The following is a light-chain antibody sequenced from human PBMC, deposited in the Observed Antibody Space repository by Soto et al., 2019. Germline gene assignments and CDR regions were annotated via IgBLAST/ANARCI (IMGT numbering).Light chain of an antibody. CDR3: SSYAGRNNWV. Sequence: QSVLTQPPSASGSPGQSVTISCTGTSSDVGGYKYVSWYQQHPGKAPKVIIYQVSNRPSGVPDRFSGSKSGNTASLTVSGLRAEDEADYYCSSYAGRNNWVFGGGTQLTVL. CDR1: SSDVGGYKY. V-gene: IGLV2-8*01. CDR2: QVS. J-gene: IGLJ3*02.